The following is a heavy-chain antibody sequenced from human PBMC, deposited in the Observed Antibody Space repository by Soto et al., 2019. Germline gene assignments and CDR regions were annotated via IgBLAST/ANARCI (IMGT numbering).Heavy chain of an antibody. CDR2: IIPILGIA. V-gene: IGHV1-69*08. CDR1: GGTFSSYT. J-gene: IGHJ4*02. Sequence: QVQLVQSGAEVKKPGSSVKVSCTASGGTFSSYTISWVRQAPGQGLEWMGRIIPILGIANYAQKFQGRVTITADKSTSTAYMELSSLRSEDTAVYYCARDLHAATAVDYWGQGTLVTVSS. D-gene: IGHD6-25*01. CDR3: ARDLHAATAVDY.